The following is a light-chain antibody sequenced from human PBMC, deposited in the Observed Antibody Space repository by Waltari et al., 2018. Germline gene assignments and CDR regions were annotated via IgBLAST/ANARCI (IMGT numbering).Light chain of an antibody. V-gene: IGKV3-11*01. Sequence: EIVLTQSPDTLSLSQGERANLSCRASQRICSQVAWYQYKSGQAPRLLIYDVFHRATGIPARFSGSGSGTDFTLTITSLEPEDFAVYFCQQRCEWPLTFGGGTKVEMK. CDR2: DVF. CDR1: QRICSQ. J-gene: IGKJ4*01. CDR3: QQRCEWPLT.